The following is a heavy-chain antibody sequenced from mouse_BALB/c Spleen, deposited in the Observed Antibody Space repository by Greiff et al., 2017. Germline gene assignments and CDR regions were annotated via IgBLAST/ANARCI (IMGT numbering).Heavy chain of an antibody. CDR1: GYTFTSYW. CDR3: TRLRTTATCAMDY. Sequence: VQLQQPGAELVRPGASVKLSCKASGYTFTSYWINWVKQRPGQGLEWIGNIYPSDSYTNYNQKFKDKATLTVDKSSSTAYMQLSSPTSEDSAVYYCTRLRTTATCAMDYWGQGTSVTVSS. D-gene: IGHD1-2*01. CDR2: IYPSDSYT. V-gene: IGHV1-69*02. J-gene: IGHJ4*01.